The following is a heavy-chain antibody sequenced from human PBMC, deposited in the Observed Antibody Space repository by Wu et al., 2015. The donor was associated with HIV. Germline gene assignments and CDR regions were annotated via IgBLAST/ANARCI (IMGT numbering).Heavy chain of an antibody. CDR1: GYIFSTYD. CDR3: VRLAAGDDAFDI. D-gene: IGHD6-13*01. V-gene: IGHV1-18*01. CDR2: ISGYNGNT. J-gene: IGHJ3*02. Sequence: QVQLVQSGDEVKKPGASVNVSCKASGYIFSTYDISWVRQAPGQGLEWMGWISGYNGNTNYIERFHDRVTMTTDTSTSTAYMELRSLRSDDTAVYYCVRLAAGDDAFDIWGQGTMVTVSS.